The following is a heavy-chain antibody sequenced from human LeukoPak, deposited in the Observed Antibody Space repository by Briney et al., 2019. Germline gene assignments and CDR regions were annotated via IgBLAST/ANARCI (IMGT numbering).Heavy chain of an antibody. Sequence: SVKVSCKASGGTFSSYAISWVRQAPGQGLEWMGRIIPIFGIANYAQKFQGRVTITADKSTSTACMELSSLRSEDTAVYYCARGPKWELHPVFDYWGQGTLVTVSS. J-gene: IGHJ4*02. CDR3: ARGPKWELHPVFDY. CDR1: GGTFSSYA. D-gene: IGHD1-26*01. CDR2: IIPIFGIA. V-gene: IGHV1-69*04.